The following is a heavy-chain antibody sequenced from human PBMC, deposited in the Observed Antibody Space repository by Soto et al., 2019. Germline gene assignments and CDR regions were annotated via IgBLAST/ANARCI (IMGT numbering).Heavy chain of an antibody. V-gene: IGHV3-23*01. D-gene: IGHD2-2*01. CDR1: GFTFSNYA. CDR2: ISGSGDST. Sequence: VQLLESGGGLVQPGGSLRLSCAVSGFTFSNYAMSWVRQAPGKGLEWVSGISGSGDSTNYGDSVKGRFTISRDNAKSTLYLQMNSLRAEDTAVYYCARRLYCSSSSCYAVDYWGQGTLVTVSS. J-gene: IGHJ4*02. CDR3: ARRLYCSSSSCYAVDY.